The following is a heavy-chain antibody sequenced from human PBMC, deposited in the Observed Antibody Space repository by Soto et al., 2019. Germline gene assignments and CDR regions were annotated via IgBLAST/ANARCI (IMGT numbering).Heavy chain of an antibody. D-gene: IGHD1-20*01. J-gene: IGHJ6*02. CDR1: GFSLTSPGMC. CDR3: ARSIRGPRRFNGMDV. V-gene: IGHV2-70*13. CDR2: IERDDDDK. Sequence: SGPTLVNPTETLTLTCTFSGFSLTSPGMCVSWIRQSPGKALEWLALIERDDDDKYYSTSLKTRLTISKDTRKNQVVLAMANMEPADTATYYCARSIRGPRRFNGMDVWGQGTTVTVSS.